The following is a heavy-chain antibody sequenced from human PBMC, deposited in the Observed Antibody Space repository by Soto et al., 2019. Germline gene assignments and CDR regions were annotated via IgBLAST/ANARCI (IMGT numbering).Heavy chain of an antibody. Sequence: QVQRVESGGGVVQPGRYLRLSCAASGFTFSSYGMHGVRQAPGKGLEWVAVISYDGSNKYYADSVKGRFTISRDNSKNTLYLQMNSLRAEDTAVYYCAEDLLPLAYYCYYIDVWGQGTLVTVSS. V-gene: IGHV3-30*18. CDR2: ISYDGSNK. D-gene: IGHD2-15*01. CDR3: AEDLLPLAYYCYYIDV. J-gene: IGHJ6*03. CDR1: GFTFSSYG.